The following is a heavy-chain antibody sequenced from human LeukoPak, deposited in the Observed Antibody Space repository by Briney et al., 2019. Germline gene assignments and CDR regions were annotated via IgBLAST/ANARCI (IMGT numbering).Heavy chain of an antibody. CDR2: IYYSGST. CDR3: ARYRYCGSSSCPGKGRYFDL. V-gene: IGHV4-39*01. J-gene: IGHJ2*01. D-gene: IGHD2-2*01. CDR1: GGSISRDSTYY. Sequence: SETLTLTCSVSGGSISRDSTYYWGWIRQPPGRGLDWIGNIYYSGSTYYSPSLKSRVTISVDRSKNQLSLKLTSVTAADTAVYCCARYRYCGSSSCPGKGRYFDLWGRGTLVTVSS.